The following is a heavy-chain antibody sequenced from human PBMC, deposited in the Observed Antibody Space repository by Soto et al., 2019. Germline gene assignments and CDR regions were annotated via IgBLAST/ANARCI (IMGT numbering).Heavy chain of an antibody. CDR2: IDPSDSYT. Sequence: PGASLKISCKGSGYSFTSYWISWVRQMPGKGLEWMGRIDPSDSYTNYSPSFQGHVTISADKSISTAYLQWSSLKASDTAMYYCARHKLWLYNWFDPWGQGTLVTVSS. J-gene: IGHJ5*02. CDR3: ARHKLWLYNWFDP. D-gene: IGHD5-18*01. CDR1: GYSFTSYW. V-gene: IGHV5-10-1*01.